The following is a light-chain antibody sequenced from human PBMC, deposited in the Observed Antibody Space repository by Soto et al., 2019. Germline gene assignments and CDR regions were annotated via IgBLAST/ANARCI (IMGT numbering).Light chain of an antibody. CDR2: GAS. Sequence: EIVLTQFPATLALSPGERATLSCRASESVSSNLAWYQQKLGQAPRLLIYGASTRATGIPARFSGSGSATEFTLTISSLQPEDFAVYYCQQYDNWPPWTFGQGTMVEI. CDR1: ESVSSN. J-gene: IGKJ1*01. V-gene: IGKV3-15*01. CDR3: QQYDNWPPWT.